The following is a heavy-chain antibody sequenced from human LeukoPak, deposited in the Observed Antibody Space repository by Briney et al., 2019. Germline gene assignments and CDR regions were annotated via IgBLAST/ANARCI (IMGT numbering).Heavy chain of an antibody. CDR1: GYTFTGYY. D-gene: IGHD3-9*01. V-gene: IGHV1-2*02. J-gene: IGHJ4*02. CDR2: INPNSGGT. Sequence: ASVKVSCKASGYTFTGYYMHWVRQAPGQGLEWMGWINPNSGGTNYAQKFQGRVTMTRDTSISTAYMELSRLRSDDTAVYYCAREARNYDILTDYYKGGYFDYWGQGTLVTVSS. CDR3: AREARNYDILTDYYKGGYFDY.